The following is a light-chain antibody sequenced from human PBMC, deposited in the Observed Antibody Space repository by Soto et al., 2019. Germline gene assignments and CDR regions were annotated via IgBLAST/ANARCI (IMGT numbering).Light chain of an antibody. CDR2: GAF. V-gene: IGKV3-20*01. CDR3: QHYVTSLTT. Sequence: EIVMTQSPATLSLSPGERVTLSCEASQSVSTQLAWYKQKPGQAPRRILHGAFSRATGVPDRITGSESGTDFTLSISRLQPEDFAVYYCQHYVTSLTTFGQGTKVDI. CDR1: QSVSTQ. J-gene: IGKJ1*01.